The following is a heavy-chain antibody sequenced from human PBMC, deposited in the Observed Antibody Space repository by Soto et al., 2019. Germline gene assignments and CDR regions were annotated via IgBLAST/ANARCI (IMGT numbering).Heavy chain of an antibody. V-gene: IGHV1-58*01. CDR1: GVTFTSSA. D-gene: IGHD6-19*01. CDR2: IVVGSGNT. Sequence: SVEISCKACGVTFTSSAVQRLRQTRGQRLEWRGWIVVGSGNTNYAQKFQQRVTITRDMSTSTAYMELSSLRSEDTAVYYCAAEQGKYSSGWYIHTETCLAPRGQGTPVTVSP. CDR3: AAEQGKYSSGWYIHTETCLAP. J-gene: IGHJ4*02.